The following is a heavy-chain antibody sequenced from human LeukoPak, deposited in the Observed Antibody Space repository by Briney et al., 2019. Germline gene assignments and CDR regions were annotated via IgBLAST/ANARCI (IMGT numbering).Heavy chain of an antibody. CDR1: GFTVNNNY. CDR3: ARDAVLVPAAIGFDY. Sequence: GGSLRLSCAASGFTVNNNYMIWVRQAPGKGLEWVSSISSSSSYIYYADSVKGRFTISRDNAKNSLYLQMNSLRAEDTAVYYCARDAVLVPAAIGFDYWGQGTLVTVSS. CDR2: ISSSSSYI. V-gene: IGHV3-21*01. D-gene: IGHD2-2*02. J-gene: IGHJ4*02.